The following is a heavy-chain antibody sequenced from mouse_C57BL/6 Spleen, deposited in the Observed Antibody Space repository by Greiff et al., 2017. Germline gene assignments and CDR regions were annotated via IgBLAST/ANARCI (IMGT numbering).Heavy chain of an antibody. V-gene: IGHV1-26*01. J-gene: IGHJ4*01. CDR1: GYTFTDYY. D-gene: IGHD1-1*01. Sequence: EVKLQQSGPELVKPGASVKISCKASGYTFTDYYMNWVKQSHGKSLEWIGDINPNNGGTSYNQKFKGKATLTVDKSSSTAYMELRSLTSEDSAVYYCARDYGGVMDYWGQGTSVTVSS. CDR3: ARDYGGVMDY. CDR2: INPNNGGT.